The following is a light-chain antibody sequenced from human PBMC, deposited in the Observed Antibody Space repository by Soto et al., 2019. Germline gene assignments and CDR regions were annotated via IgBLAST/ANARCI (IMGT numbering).Light chain of an antibody. J-gene: IGKJ3*01. CDR3: QQYKSYV. CDR1: QSISSW. CDR2: KAS. Sequence: DIPMTQSPSTLSASVGDRVTITCRASQSISSWLAWYQQKPGKAPKLLIYKASSLESGVPSRFSGSGSGTEFTLTISSLQPDDFATYYCQQYKSYVFGPGTKVDIK. V-gene: IGKV1-5*03.